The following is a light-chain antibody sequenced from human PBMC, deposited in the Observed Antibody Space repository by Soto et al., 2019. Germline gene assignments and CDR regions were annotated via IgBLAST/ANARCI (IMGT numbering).Light chain of an antibody. Sequence: DIQMTQSPSTLSASVGDRVTITCRASQSITTWLAWYQQKPGKAPNLLNYKASNLESGDPSSFSGTGSWTALLVTKGGLQLDDVATYYCQQYETHYSFGQATKLELK. CDR1: QSITTW. J-gene: IGKJ2*01. V-gene: IGKV1-5*03. CDR3: QQYETHYS. CDR2: KAS.